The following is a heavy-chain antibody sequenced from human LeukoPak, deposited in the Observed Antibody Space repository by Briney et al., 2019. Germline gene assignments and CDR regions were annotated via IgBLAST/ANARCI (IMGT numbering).Heavy chain of an antibody. D-gene: IGHD6-6*01. CDR2: ITHRGST. V-gene: IGHV4-34*01. CDR1: GGSFSGYY. Sequence: PSETLSLTCAVYGGSFSGYYWSWIRQPPGKGLEWIGEITHRGSTNYNPSLKSRVTISVDTSKNQFSLKMSSVTAADTAVYYCSRGQDGDVEQLVRPNFDFWRQGTRVSVSS. CDR3: SRGQDGDVEQLVRPNFDF. J-gene: IGHJ4*02.